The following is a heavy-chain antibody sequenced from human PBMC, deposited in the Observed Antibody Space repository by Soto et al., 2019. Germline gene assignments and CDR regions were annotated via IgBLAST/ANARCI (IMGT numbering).Heavy chain of an antibody. CDR1: GFTFSSYA. J-gene: IGHJ6*02. CDR3: ARDQTVATIGGIAYGMDV. V-gene: IGHV3-30-3*01. Sequence: PGGSLRLSCAASGFTFSSYAMHWVRQAPGKGLEWVAVISYDGSNKYYADSVKGRFTISRDNSKNTLYLQMNSLRAEDTAVYYCARDQTVATIGGIAYGMDVWGQGTTVTVSS. CDR2: ISYDGSNK. D-gene: IGHD5-12*01.